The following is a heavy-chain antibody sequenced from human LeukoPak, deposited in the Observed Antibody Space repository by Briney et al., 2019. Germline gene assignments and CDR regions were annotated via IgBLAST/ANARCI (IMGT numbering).Heavy chain of an antibody. D-gene: IGHD3-10*01. V-gene: IGHV3-23*01. J-gene: IGHJ4*02. CDR2: ISGSGGST. CDR3: AKDGSGSYYYTFDY. CDR1: GFTFSSYS. Sequence: GGSLRLSCAASGFTFSSYSMNWVRQAPGKGLEWVSAISGSGGSTYYADSVKGRFTISRDNSKNTLYLQMNSLRAEDTAVYYCAKDGSGSYYYTFDYWGQGTLVTVSS.